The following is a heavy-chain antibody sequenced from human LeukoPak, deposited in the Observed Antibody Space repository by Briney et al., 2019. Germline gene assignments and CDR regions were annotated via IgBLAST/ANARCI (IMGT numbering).Heavy chain of an antibody. CDR2: IKQDGSEK. D-gene: IGHD3-10*01. Sequence: GGALRLSCAASGFTFSSYWMSWVRQAPGEGLEWGAHIKQDGSEKYYVDSVKGRFTISRDNAKNSLYLQMNSLRAEDTAVYYCARQTSMVRRFDYWGQGTLVTVSS. J-gene: IGHJ4*02. CDR3: ARQTSMVRRFDY. CDR1: GFTFSSYW. V-gene: IGHV3-7*03.